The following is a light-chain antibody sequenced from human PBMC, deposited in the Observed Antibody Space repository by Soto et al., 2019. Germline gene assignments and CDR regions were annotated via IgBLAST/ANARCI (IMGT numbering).Light chain of an antibody. CDR2: AAS. V-gene: IGKV1-39*01. Sequence: SISNFLNWYQQKPRKAPQLLIYAASRLQSGVPPRFSGSGAGTDFTLTISSLQPEDFATYFCQQSYTTVRSFGGGTKVDIK. CDR1: SISNF. CDR3: QQSYTTVRS. J-gene: IGKJ4*01.